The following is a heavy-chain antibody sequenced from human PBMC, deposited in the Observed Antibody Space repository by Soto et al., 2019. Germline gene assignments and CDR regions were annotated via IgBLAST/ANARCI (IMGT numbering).Heavy chain of an antibody. CDR3: ARDFRYFPY. Sequence: SETLSLTCAVYGGAFSGYFWTWVRQPPGKGLEWIGEIEHNGNNNINPSLKSRVIMSVDTSKNQISLTLTSVTAADTAVYYCARDFRYFPYWGQGTLVTVSS. CDR1: GGAFSGYF. D-gene: IGHD3-10*01. V-gene: IGHV4-34*01. J-gene: IGHJ4*02. CDR2: IEHNGNN.